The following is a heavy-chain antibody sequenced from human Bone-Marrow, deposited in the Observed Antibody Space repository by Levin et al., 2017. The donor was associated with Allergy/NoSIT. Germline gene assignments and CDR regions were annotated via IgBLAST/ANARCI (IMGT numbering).Heavy chain of an antibody. CDR3: ARESDDALTGYLLDY. J-gene: IGHJ4*02. V-gene: IGHV3-21*01. CDR1: GFTFSSYP. D-gene: IGHD3-9*01. CDR2: ISLYSSYI. Sequence: GGSLRLSCSASGFTFSSYPMNWVRQAPGKGLEWVSSISLYSSYIYYADSVKGRFTISRDNARNSLYLLMNSVRVEDTGVYFCARESDDALTGYLLDYWGQGILVTVSS.